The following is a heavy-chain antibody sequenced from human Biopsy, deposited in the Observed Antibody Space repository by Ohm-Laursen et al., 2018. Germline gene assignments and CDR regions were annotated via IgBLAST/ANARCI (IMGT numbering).Heavy chain of an antibody. V-gene: IGHV1-2*02. J-gene: IGHJ4*02. CDR3: ALQSVAQMKNFDY. Sequence: ASVKVSCKASGFSFTGYYIHWVRQAPGQGLEGMGWISPRSGDTNYAHKFQGDITMTRDTSMSTAYMEMSRLRCDDTAVYYCALQSVAQMKNFDYWGQGTLVTVSS. D-gene: IGHD6-19*01. CDR2: ISPRSGDT. CDR1: GFSFTGYY.